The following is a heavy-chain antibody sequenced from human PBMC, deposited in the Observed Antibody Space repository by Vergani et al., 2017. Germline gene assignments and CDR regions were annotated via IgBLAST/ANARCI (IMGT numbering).Heavy chain of an antibody. J-gene: IGHJ4*02. V-gene: IGHV4-59*01. D-gene: IGHD1-26*01. CDR2: IYYSGST. Sequence: QVQLQESGPGLVKPSETLSLTCTVSGGSISSYYWSWIRQPPGKGLEWIGYIYYSGSTNYNPSRKSRVTISVDTSKNQFSLKLSSVTAADTAVYYCARESDGTAYFDYWGQGTLVTVSS. CDR3: ARESDGTAYFDY. CDR1: GGSISSYY.